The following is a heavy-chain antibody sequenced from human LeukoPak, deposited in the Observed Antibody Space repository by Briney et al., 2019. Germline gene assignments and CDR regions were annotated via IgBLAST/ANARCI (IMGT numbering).Heavy chain of an antibody. CDR3: ASGDFSLRGDAFDT. D-gene: IGHD3-10*01. CDR1: GFNFDDYG. V-gene: IGHV3-20*04. J-gene: IGHJ3*02. Sequence: GGSLRLSCVASGFNFDDYGMNWVRQAPGKGLEWLSGLNWNGGITGYADSVKGRFTISRDNAKNSLYLQMNSLRADDTALYYCASGDFSLRGDAFDTWGQGTKVTVSS. CDR2: LNWNGGIT.